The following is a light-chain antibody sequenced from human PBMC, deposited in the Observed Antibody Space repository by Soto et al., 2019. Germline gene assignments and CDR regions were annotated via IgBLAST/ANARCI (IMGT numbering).Light chain of an antibody. V-gene: IGKV3-15*01. CDR1: QSVSNN. Sequence: EIVMTQSPATLSVARGERATLSCRASQSVSNNLAWYQQKPGQAPRLLIYHASTGATGIPARFSGSGSGTELTLTISSVQSEDFAVYYCQQYNEWPLTFGGGTKVEIK. J-gene: IGKJ4*01. CDR2: HAS. CDR3: QQYNEWPLT.